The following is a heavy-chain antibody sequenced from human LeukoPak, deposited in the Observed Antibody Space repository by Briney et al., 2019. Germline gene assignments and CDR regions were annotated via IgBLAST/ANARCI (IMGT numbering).Heavy chain of an antibody. CDR2: ISAYNGNT. CDR3: ARLYNDILTAYYISFDY. V-gene: IGHV1-18*01. Sequence: ASVKVSCEASGYTFTSYGISWVRQAPGQGLEWMGWISAYNGNTNYAQKLQGRVTMTTDTSTSTAYMELRSLRSDDTAVYYCARLYNDILTAYYISFDYWGQGTLVTVSS. J-gene: IGHJ4*02. D-gene: IGHD3-9*01. CDR1: GYTFTSYG.